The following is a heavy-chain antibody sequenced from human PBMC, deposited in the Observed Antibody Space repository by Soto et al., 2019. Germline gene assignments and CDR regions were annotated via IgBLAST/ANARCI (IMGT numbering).Heavy chain of an antibody. D-gene: IGHD2-8*01. J-gene: IGHJ4*02. V-gene: IGHV4-34*01. CDR2: INHSGST. Sequence: SETLSLTCAVYGGSFSGYYWSWIRQPPGKGLEWIGEINHSGSTNYNPSLKSRVTISVDTSKNQFSQKLSSVTAADTAVYFCARGAYCTNGVCYVLDYWGQGTLVTVSS. CDR3: ARGAYCTNGVCYVLDY. CDR1: GGSFSGYY.